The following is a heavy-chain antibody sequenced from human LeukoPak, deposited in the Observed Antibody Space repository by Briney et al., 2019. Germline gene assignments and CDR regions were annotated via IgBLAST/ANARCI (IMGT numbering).Heavy chain of an antibody. J-gene: IGHJ4*02. CDR2: ISSSSSYI. CDR3: TNGGHSSGWYAFDY. Sequence: GGSLRLSCAASGFTFSSYSMNWVRQAPGKGLEWASSISSSSSYIYYADLVKGRFTISRDNAKNSLYLQMNSLRAEDTAVYYCTNGGHSSGWYAFDYWGQGTLVTVSS. CDR1: GFTFSSYS. V-gene: IGHV3-21*01. D-gene: IGHD6-19*01.